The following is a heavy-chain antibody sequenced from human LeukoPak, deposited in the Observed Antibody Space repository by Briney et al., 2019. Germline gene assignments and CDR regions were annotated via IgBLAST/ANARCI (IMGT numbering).Heavy chain of an antibody. V-gene: IGHV3-48*03. Sequence: PGGSLRLSCAASGFTFSSYEMNWVRQAPGKGLEWVSYISSSVSTIYYQDPVKARFTISKENAKNYLYLKIRGLKAEDQPTYYCARSLWFGDSNLDYWGQGTVVTVSS. J-gene: IGHJ4*02. CDR3: ARSLWFGDSNLDY. CDR2: ISSSVSTI. CDR1: GFTFSSYE. D-gene: IGHD3-10*01.